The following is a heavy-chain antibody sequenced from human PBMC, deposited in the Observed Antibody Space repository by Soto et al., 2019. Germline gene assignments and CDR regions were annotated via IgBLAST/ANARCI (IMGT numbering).Heavy chain of an antibody. CDR1: GFTFSSYA. V-gene: IGHV3-64*01. Sequence: EVQLVESGGGLVQPGGSLRLSCAASGFTFSSYAMHWVRQAPGKGLEYVSAMSSNGGSTYYAKSVKGGFTISRDKSKNTLYLQMGSLRAEDMAVYYCARGTPGWYFDPWGRGTLVTVSS. CDR2: MSSNGGST. J-gene: IGHJ2*01. CDR3: ARGTPGWYFDP.